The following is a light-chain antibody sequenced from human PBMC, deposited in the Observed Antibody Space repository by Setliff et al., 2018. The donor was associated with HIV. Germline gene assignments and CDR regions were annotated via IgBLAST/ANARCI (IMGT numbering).Light chain of an antibody. CDR1: SSDVGAYNY. V-gene: IGLV2-11*01. CDR3: SSYTSRSTYV. J-gene: IGLJ1*01. CDR2: DVD. Sequence: QSALTQPRSVSGSPGQSVTISCTATSSDVGAYNYVSWYQQHPDEAPKLIIYDVDKRPSGVPDRFSGSRSGYTASLTISGLQSDDEADYYCSSYTSRSTYVFGTGTKVTVL.